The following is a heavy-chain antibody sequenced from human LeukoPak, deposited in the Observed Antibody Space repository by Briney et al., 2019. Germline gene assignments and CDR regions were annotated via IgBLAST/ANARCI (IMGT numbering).Heavy chain of an antibody. J-gene: IGHJ4*02. CDR2: IYSGDRT. Sequence: GGSPRLSCAASGFTFSDYEMNWVRQAPGKGLEWVSVIYSGDRTYYADSVKGRFTISRDTSKNTVYLQMNSLGPEETAVYYCASPRYSGRDPACWGQGTLVTVSS. D-gene: IGHD1-26*01. CDR1: GFTFSDYE. CDR3: ASPRYSGRDPAC. V-gene: IGHV3-66*01.